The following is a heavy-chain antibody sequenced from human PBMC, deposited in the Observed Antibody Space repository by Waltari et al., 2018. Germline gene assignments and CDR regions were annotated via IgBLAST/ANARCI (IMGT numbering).Heavy chain of an antibody. CDR2: ISAYKGNT. CDR1: GYTFTSYG. D-gene: IGHD2-2*01. V-gene: IGHV1-18*01. J-gene: IGHJ4*02. Sequence: QVQLVQSGAEVKKPGASVKVSCKASGYTFTSYGISWVRQAPGQGLEWMGWISAYKGNTNYEQKLQGRVTMTTDTSTSTAYMELRSLRSDDTAGYYCASQDCSSTSCDGEGDYWGQGTLVTVSS. CDR3: ASQDCSSTSCDGEGDY.